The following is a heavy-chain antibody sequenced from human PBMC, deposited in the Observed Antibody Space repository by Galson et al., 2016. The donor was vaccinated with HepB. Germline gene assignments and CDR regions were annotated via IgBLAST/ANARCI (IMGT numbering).Heavy chain of an antibody. V-gene: IGHV3-23*01. Sequence: SLRLSCAASEFTFSSYGMTWVRQAPGKGLEWVAVINNNGDTTHFTDSVKGRFTISRDNSKNMLFLEMNGLRVEDTAIYFCAKGNGYNYRLSFEYWGQGTLVTVSS. CDR3: AKGNGYNYRLSFEY. J-gene: IGHJ4*02. CDR2: INNNGDTT. D-gene: IGHD5-24*01. CDR1: EFTFSSYG.